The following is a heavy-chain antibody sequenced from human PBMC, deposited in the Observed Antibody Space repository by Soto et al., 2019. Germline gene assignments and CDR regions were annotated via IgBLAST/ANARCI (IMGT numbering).Heavy chain of an antibody. CDR2: ICYDGSNK. D-gene: IGHD1-1*01. J-gene: IGHJ4*02. CDR3: ARWGNWKVADN. V-gene: IGHV3-33*01. CDR1: GFTFGNHG. Sequence: GGSLRLSCAAFGFTFGNHGMHWVRQGPGKGLEWVAVICYDGSNKYYADSVKGRFIISRDNSNNMLYLEMNSLRVEDTAVYHCARWGNWKVADNWGQGTLVTVSS.